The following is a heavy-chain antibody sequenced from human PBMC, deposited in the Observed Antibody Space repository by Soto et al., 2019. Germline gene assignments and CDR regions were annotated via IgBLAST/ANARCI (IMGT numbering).Heavy chain of an antibody. CDR1: GGTFSSYA. J-gene: IGHJ4*02. D-gene: IGHD6-13*01. Sequence: ASVKVSCKASGGTFSSYAISWVRQAPGQGLEWMGGIIPMFGTANYAQKFQGGVTIIADESTSTAYMELSSLRSEDTAVYYCARVSFYGSSSWYYFDYWGQGTLVTVSS. V-gene: IGHV1-69*13. CDR3: ARVSFYGSSSWYYFDY. CDR2: IIPMFGTA.